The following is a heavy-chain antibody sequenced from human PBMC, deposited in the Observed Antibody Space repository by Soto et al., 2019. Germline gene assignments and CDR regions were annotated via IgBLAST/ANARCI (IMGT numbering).Heavy chain of an antibody. CDR2: IIPIFGTA. CDR3: ARGDYDFWSGYYEKVWFDP. D-gene: IGHD3-3*01. V-gene: IGHV1-69*13. Sequence: EASVKVSCKASGGTFSSYAISWVRQAPGQGLEWMGGIIPIFGTANYAQKFQGRVTITADESTSTAYMELSSLRSEDTAVYYCARGDYDFWSGYYEKVWFDPWGQGTLVTVSS. J-gene: IGHJ5*02. CDR1: GGTFSSYA.